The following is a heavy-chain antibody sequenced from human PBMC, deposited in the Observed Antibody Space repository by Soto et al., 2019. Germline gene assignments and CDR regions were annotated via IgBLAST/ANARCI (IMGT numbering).Heavy chain of an antibody. V-gene: IGHV4-34*01. J-gene: IGHJ4*02. CDR1: GGSFSGYY. Sequence: PSETLSLTCAVYGGSFSGYYWSWIRQPPGKGLEWIGEINHSGSTNYNPSLKSRVTISVDTSKNQFSLKLSSVTAADTAVYYCALYYYDSSGYYSSPIDYRGQGTLVTVSS. D-gene: IGHD3-22*01. CDR2: INHSGST. CDR3: ALYYYDSSGYYSSPIDY.